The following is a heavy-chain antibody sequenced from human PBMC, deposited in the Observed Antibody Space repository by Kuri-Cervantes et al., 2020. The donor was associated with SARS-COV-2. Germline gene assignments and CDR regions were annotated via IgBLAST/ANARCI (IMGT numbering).Heavy chain of an antibody. Sequence: GESLKISCAASGFTFSSYAMSWVRQAPGKGLEWVSCISGGGTSSYYSDSVKGRFTISRDNSKNTLYLVMNNLRGEDTAVYFCAKDRGYYSRPPTFHYWGQGAQVTVSS. CDR3: AKDRGYYSRPPTFHY. D-gene: IGHD3-3*01. V-gene: IGHV3-23*01. J-gene: IGHJ4*02. CDR1: GFTFSSYA. CDR2: ISGGGTSS.